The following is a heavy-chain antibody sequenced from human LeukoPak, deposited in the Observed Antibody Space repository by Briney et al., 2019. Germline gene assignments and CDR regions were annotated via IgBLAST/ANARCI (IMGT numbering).Heavy chain of an antibody. V-gene: IGHV3-9*01. CDR2: ISWNSGSI. CDR1: GFTFDDYA. J-gene: IGHJ4*02. CDR3: AKILSAAGSGE. Sequence: PGRSLRLSCAASGFTFDDYAMHWVRQAPGKGLEWVSGISWNSGSIGYADSVKGRFTISRDNSKNTLYLQMNSLRVEDTAAYYCAKILSAAGSGEWGQGTLVTVSS. D-gene: IGHD6-13*01.